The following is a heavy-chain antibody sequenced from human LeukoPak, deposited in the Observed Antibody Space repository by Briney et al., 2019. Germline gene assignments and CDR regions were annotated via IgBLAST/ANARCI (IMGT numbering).Heavy chain of an antibody. CDR2: ISGSGGST. D-gene: IGHD3-9*01. J-gene: IGHJ4*02. V-gene: IGHV3-23*01. Sequence: GGSLRLSCAASGFTFSSYAMSWVRQAPGKGLEWVSAISGSGGSTYYADSVKGRFTISRDNSKNTLYLQMNSLRAEDTAVYYCAKVMPTYYDILTGLRYYFDYWGQGTLVTVSS. CDR3: AKVMPTYYDILTGLRYYFDY. CDR1: GFTFSSYA.